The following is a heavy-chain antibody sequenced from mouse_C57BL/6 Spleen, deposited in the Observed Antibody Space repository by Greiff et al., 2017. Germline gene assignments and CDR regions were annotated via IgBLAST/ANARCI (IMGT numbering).Heavy chain of an antibody. CDR1: GFTFSSYG. CDR2: ISSGGSYT. CDR3: ARRGYYGSSYYFDY. Sequence: EVPRVESGGDLVKPGGSLKLSCAASGFTFSSYGMSWVRQTPDKRLEWVATISSGGSYTYYPDSVKGRFTISRDNAKNTLYLQMSSLKSEDTAMYYCARRGYYGSSYYFDYWGQGTTLTVSS. D-gene: IGHD1-1*01. V-gene: IGHV5-6*01. J-gene: IGHJ2*01.